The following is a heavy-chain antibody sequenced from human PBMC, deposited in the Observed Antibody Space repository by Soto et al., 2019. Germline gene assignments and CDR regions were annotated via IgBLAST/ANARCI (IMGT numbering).Heavy chain of an antibody. CDR1: GGSFSGYY. V-gene: IGHV4-34*01. J-gene: IGHJ5*02. CDR3: ARSIARLNWFDP. D-gene: IGHD6-6*01. Sequence: TLSLTCAVYGGSFSGYYWSWIRQPPGKGLEWIGEINHSGSTNYNPSLKSRVTISVDTSKNQFSLKLSSVTAADTAVYYCARSIARLNWFDPWGQGTLVTVSS. CDR2: INHSGST.